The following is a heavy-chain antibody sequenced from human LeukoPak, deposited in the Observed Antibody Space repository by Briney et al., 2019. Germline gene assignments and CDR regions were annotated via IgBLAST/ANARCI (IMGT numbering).Heavy chain of an antibody. CDR3: ARTEYSSSWGRSGDYYYYMDV. V-gene: IGHV4-61*01. CDR1: GGSISSSSYY. CDR2: IYYSGST. Sequence: SETLSLTCTVSGGSISSSSYYWNWIRQPPGKGLEWIGYIYYSGSTNYNPSLKSRVTISVDTSKNQFSLRLSSVTAADTAVYYCARTEYSSSWGRSGDYYYYMDVWGKGTTVTVSS. J-gene: IGHJ6*03. D-gene: IGHD6-6*01.